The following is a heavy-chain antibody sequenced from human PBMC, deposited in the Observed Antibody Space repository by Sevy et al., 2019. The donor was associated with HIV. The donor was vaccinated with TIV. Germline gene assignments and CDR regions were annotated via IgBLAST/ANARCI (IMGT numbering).Heavy chain of an antibody. CDR1: GFTFSSYA. J-gene: IGHJ4*02. Sequence: GGSLRLSCAASGFTFSSYAMSWVRQAPGKGLEWVSAISGRGGSTYYADSVKGRFTISRDNSKNTLYLQMNSLRAEDTAVYFCAKLDSGSGWFDYGGQGTLVTVSS. V-gene: IGHV3-23*01. CDR2: ISGRGGST. CDR3: AKLDSGSGWFDY. D-gene: IGHD6-19*01.